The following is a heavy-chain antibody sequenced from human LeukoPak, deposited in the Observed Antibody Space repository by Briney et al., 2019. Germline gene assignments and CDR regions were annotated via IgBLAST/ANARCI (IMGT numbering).Heavy chain of an antibody. Sequence: SETLSLTCTVSGGSISSNSYYWGWIRQPPGKGLEWIGYIYYSGSTNYNPSLKSRVTISVDTSKNQFSLKLSSVTAADTAVYYCARILVSSGWYYFDYWGQGTLVTVSS. V-gene: IGHV4-61*05. J-gene: IGHJ4*02. CDR3: ARILVSSGWYYFDY. D-gene: IGHD6-19*01. CDR2: IYYSGST. CDR1: GGSISSNSYY.